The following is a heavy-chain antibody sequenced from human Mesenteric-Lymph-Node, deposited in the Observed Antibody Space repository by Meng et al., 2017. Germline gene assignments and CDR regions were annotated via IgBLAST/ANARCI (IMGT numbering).Heavy chain of an antibody. CDR2: IYYSGST. D-gene: IGHD3-22*01. J-gene: IGHJ5*02. V-gene: IGHV4-31*03. CDR3: ARDSSSYYWFDP. Sequence: LRLSCTVSGGSIRSGGYWSWIRQHPGKGLEWIGYIYYSGSTYYNPSLKSRLTISVNTSKNQFSLKLSSVTAADTAVYYCARDSSSYYWFDPWGQGTLVTVSS. CDR1: GGSIRSGGY.